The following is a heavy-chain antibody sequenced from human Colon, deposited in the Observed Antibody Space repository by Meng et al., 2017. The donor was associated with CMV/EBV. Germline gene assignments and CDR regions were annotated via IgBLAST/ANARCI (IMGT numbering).Heavy chain of an antibody. V-gene: IGHV3-9*01. Sequence: GGSLRLSCVVSGFIFEDYAMHWVRLVPGKGLDWVSGISWNGDRIDYGDSVKGRFTVSRDNAKKSLYLDMQSLGAEDTALYYCVKDVGGTIMEATGWLESWGQGTLVTVSS. CDR3: VKDVGGTIMEATGWLES. J-gene: IGHJ5*01. D-gene: IGHD5-12*01. CDR2: ISWNGDRI. CDR1: GFIFEDYA.